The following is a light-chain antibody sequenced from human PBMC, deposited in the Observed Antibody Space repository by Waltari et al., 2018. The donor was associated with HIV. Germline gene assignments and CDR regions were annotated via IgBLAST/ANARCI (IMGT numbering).Light chain of an antibody. J-gene: IGKJ2*01. CDR1: QSISSY. CDR3: QQSYSTPMYT. V-gene: IGKV1-39*01. Sequence: DIQMTQSPSSLSASVGDRVTITCRASQSISSYLNWYQQKPGKAPKLLIYAASSLQSGVPSRFSGSGSVTDFTLTISSLQPEDFATYYCQQSYSTPMYTFGQGTELEIK. CDR2: AAS.